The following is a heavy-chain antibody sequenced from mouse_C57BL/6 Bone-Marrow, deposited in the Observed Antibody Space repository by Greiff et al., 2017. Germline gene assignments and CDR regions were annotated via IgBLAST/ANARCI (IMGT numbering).Heavy chain of an antibody. V-gene: IGHV1-80*01. D-gene: IGHD3-2*02. CDR1: GYAFSSYW. CDR3: ARQAAQATSWFAY. Sequence: VKLQQSGAELVKPGASVKISCKASGYAFSSYWMNWVKQRPGKGLEWIGQIYPGDGDTNYNGKFKGKATLTADKSSSTAYMQLSSLTSEDSAVYFCARQAAQATSWFAYWGQGTLVTVSA. J-gene: IGHJ3*01. CDR2: IYPGDGDT.